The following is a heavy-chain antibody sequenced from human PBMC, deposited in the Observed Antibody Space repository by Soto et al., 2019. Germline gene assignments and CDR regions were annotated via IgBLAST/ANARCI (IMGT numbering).Heavy chain of an antibody. CDR2: ISAYNGNT. V-gene: IGHV1-18*01. D-gene: IGHD3-9*01. Sequence: GASVKVSCKASGYTFTSYGISWVRQAPGQGLEWMGWISAYNGNTNYAQKLQGRVTMTTDTSTSTAYMELRSLRSDDTAVYYCARIRGRYFDWLDAFDIWGQGTMVTVSS. CDR3: ARIRGRYFDWLDAFDI. J-gene: IGHJ3*02. CDR1: GYTFTSYG.